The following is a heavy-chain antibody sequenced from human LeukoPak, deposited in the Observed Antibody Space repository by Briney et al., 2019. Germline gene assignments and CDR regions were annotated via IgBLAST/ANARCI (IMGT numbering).Heavy chain of an antibody. CDR3: ARGTYDFWSGYPAYFDY. D-gene: IGHD3-3*01. CDR2: IIPIFGTA. V-gene: IGHV1-69*05. Sequence: SVKVSCKASGGTFSSYAITWVRQAPGQGLEWMGGIIPIFGTANYAQKFQGRVTITTDESTSTASMELSSLRSEDTAVYYCARGTYDFWSGYPAYFDYWGQGTLVTVSS. CDR1: GGTFSSYA. J-gene: IGHJ4*02.